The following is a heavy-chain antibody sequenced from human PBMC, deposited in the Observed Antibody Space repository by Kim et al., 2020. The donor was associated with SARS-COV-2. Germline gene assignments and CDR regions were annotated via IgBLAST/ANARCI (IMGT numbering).Heavy chain of an antibody. J-gene: IGHJ4*02. D-gene: IGHD3-3*01. V-gene: IGHV4-59*12. CDR3: ARAAIFGTWEY. CDR2: IYYSGST. CDR1: GGSISSYY. Sequence: SETLSLTCTVSGGSISSYYWSWIRQPPGKGLEWIGYIYYSGSTNYNPSLKSRVTISVDTSKNQFSLKLSSVTAVDTAVYYCARAAIFGTWEYWGQGTLVTVSS.